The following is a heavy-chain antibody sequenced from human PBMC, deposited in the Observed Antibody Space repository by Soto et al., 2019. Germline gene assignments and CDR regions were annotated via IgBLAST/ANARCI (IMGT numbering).Heavy chain of an antibody. CDR2: ISSSSSYI. J-gene: IGHJ6*02. CDR1: GFTFSSYS. CDR3: ARGGDQYYYYGMDV. V-gene: IGHV3-21*01. Sequence: EVQLVESGGGLVKPGGSLRLSCAASGFTFSSYSMNWVRQAPGKGLEWVSSISSSSSYIYYADSVKGRFTISRDNAKNTLYLQMNSLRAEDTAVYYCARGGDQYYYYGMDVWGQGTTVTVSS. D-gene: IGHD2-21*02.